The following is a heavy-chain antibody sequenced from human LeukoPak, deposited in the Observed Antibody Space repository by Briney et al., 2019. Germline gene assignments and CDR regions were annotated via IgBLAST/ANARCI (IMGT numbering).Heavy chain of an antibody. CDR3: TRVPYGDYWSSDY. CDR2: ISGSGGST. V-gene: IGHV3-23*01. CDR1: GFTFSSYA. Sequence: PGGSLRLSCAASGFTFSSYAMSWVRQAPGKGLEWVSAISGSGGSTYYADSVKGRFTISRDNSKNTLYLQMNSLRVEDTAIYYCTRVPYGDYWSSDYWGQGTLVTVSS. J-gene: IGHJ4*02. D-gene: IGHD4-17*01.